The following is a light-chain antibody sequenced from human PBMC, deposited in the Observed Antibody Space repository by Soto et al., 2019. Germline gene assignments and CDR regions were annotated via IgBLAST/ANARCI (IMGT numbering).Light chain of an antibody. Sequence: EIVLTQSPGTLSLSPGERATLSCRASQTITGSYLAWFQQRPAQAPTLLIYAASSRAAGIPDRFSGSGSGTDFTLTISRLEPEDFVVYYCLQYSGSPYTFGQGTKLEMK. CDR1: QTITGSY. CDR3: LQYSGSPYT. V-gene: IGKV3-20*01. J-gene: IGKJ2*01. CDR2: AAS.